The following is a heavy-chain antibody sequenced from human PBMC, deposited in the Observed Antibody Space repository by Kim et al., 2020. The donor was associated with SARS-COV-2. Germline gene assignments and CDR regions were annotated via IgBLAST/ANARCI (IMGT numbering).Heavy chain of an antibody. J-gene: IGHJ4*02. V-gene: IGHV3-23*03. D-gene: IGHD6-13*01. CDR1: GLTFSSYA. Sequence: GGSLRLSCAASGLTFSSYAMSWVRQAPGKGLEWVSIIYSGGSNTYYADSVKGRFTISRDDSKSTLYLQLNSLRAEDTAVYYCAKNLYSTSWYSASWGQGT. CDR3: AKNLYSTSWYSAS. CDR2: IYSGGSNT.